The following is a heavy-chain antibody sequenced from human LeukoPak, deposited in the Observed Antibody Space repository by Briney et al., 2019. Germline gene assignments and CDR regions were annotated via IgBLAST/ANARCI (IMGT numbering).Heavy chain of an antibody. CDR3: AKNYCSSTSCYTGGYY. D-gene: IGHD2-2*02. CDR1: GFTFSSYA. J-gene: IGHJ4*02. CDR2: ISGSGGST. Sequence: PGGSPRLSCAASGFTFSSYAMSWVRQAPGKGLEWVSAISGSGGSTYYADSVKGRFTISRDNSKNTLYLQMNSLRAEDTAVYYCAKNYCSSTSCYTGGYYWGQGTLVTVSS. V-gene: IGHV3-23*01.